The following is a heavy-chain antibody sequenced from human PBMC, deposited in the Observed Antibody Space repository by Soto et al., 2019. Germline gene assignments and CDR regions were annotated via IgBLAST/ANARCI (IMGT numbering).Heavy chain of an antibody. CDR1: CLSFRGYY. CDR3: ARVGGYRPLPPKRYGIDV. Sequence: SETLSLSCAVYCLSFRGYYWSCIRQPPGKGLEWIGEINHSGSTNYNPSLKSRVTISVDTSKNQFSLKLSSVTAADTAVYYCARVGGYRPLPPKRYGIDVWGQGTTVT. D-gene: IGHD3-16*02. J-gene: IGHJ6*02. CDR2: INHSGST. V-gene: IGHV4-34*01.